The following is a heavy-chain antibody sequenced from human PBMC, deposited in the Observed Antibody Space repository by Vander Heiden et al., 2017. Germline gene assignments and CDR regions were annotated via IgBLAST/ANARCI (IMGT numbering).Heavy chain of an antibody. CDR2: IWYDGGAK. Sequence: QVQVVDSGGGVVQPGRSLRLSYVASGFTFSRHGMHWVRKAPGKGREWVATIWYDGGAKYYGDSVKGRFTVSRDNSRNTVFLQMNNLRVEDTAVYYCARHQGYYDMDYWGQGTLVTVSS. CDR3: ARHQGYYDMDY. J-gene: IGHJ4*02. D-gene: IGHD3-16*01. CDR1: GFTFSRHG. V-gene: IGHV3-33*03.